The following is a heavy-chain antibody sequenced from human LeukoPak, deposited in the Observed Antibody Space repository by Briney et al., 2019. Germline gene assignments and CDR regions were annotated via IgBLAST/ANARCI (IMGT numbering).Heavy chain of an antibody. CDR2: ISYDGSNK. V-gene: IGHV3-30*18. Sequence: GGSLRLSCAASGFTFSSYGMHWVRQAPGKGLEWVAVISYDGSNKYYADSVKGRFTISRDNSKNTLYLQMNSLRAEDTAVYYCAKDGNVLLWFGDPGGAFDIWGQGTMVTVSS. CDR3: AKDGNVLLWFGDPGGAFDI. CDR1: GFTFSSYG. J-gene: IGHJ3*02. D-gene: IGHD3-10*01.